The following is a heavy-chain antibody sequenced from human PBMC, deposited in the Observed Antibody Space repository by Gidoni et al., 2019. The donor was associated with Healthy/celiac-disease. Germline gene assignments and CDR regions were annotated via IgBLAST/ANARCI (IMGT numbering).Heavy chain of an antibody. CDR3: ATSPYSSSSWFDP. D-gene: IGHD6-6*01. V-gene: IGHV4-34*12. CDR2: IIHSGST. Sequence: QLPLQQCGACLLKPSETLSLTRAVYGGSFSGSYWSWIRQPPGKGLEWIGEIIHSGSTNYNPYLKSRVTISVETSKNQFSLKLSSVTAADTAVYYCATSPYSSSSWFDPWGQGTLVTVSS. CDR1: GGSFSGSY. J-gene: IGHJ5*02.